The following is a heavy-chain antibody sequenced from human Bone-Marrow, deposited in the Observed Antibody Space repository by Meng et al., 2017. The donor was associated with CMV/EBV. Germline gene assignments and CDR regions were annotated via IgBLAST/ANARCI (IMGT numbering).Heavy chain of an antibody. CDR2: INWNGGST. Sequence: GESLKISCAASGFTFDGYGMSWVRQAPGKGLEWVSGINWNGGSTGYADSVKGRFTISRDNAKNSLYLQMNSLRAEDTAVYYCARADRYCSSTSCYFRHWGQGTLVTVSS. D-gene: IGHD2-2*01. CDR3: ARADRYCSSTSCYFRH. J-gene: IGHJ1*01. V-gene: IGHV3-20*04. CDR1: GFTFDGYG.